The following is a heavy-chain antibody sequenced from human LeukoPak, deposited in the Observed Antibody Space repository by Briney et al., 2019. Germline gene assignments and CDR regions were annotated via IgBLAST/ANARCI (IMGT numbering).Heavy chain of an antibody. V-gene: IGHV1-2*06. CDR3: ARAKSDYGMDV. CDR2: INPNSGGT. CDR1: GYTFTGYY. J-gene: IGHJ6*02. Sequence: ASVKVSCKASGYTFTGYYMHWVRQAPGQGLEWMGRINPNSGGTNYAQKFQGRVTMTRDTSTSTVYMELSSLRSEDTAVYYCARAKSDYGMDVWGQGTTVTVSS.